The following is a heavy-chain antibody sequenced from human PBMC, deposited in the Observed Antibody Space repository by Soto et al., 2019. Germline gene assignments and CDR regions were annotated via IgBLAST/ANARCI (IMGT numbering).Heavy chain of an antibody. CDR2: INFDGTTT. CDR1: GFTFNSYW. CDR3: ARGGFRQWLLAY. V-gene: IGHV3-74*01. D-gene: IGHD5-12*01. Sequence: EVQLVESGGGLVQPGGSLRLSCAASGFTFNSYWIHWVRQAPGKGLVWVSRINFDGTTTNYADSVKGRFTISRDNAKNTLYLQMNSLRDEDTAVYYCARGGFRQWLLAYWGQGSLVTVSS. J-gene: IGHJ4*02.